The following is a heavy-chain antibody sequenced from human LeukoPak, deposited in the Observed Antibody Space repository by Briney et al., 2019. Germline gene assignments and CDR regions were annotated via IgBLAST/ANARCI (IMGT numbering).Heavy chain of an antibody. CDR3: ARVDTVTTLVGGFDY. D-gene: IGHD4-17*01. J-gene: IGHJ4*02. CDR1: GFTSSSYG. CDR2: IWYDGSNK. Sequence: PGRSLRLSCAASGFTSSSYGMHGVRQAPGKGLEWVAVIWYDGSNKYYADSVKGRFTISRDNSKNTLYLQMNSLRAEDTAVYYCARVDTVTTLVGGFDYWGQGTLVTVSS. V-gene: IGHV3-33*01.